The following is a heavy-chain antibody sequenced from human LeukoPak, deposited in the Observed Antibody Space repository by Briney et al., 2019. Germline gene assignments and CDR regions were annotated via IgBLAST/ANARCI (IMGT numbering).Heavy chain of an antibody. V-gene: IGHV3-21*01. J-gene: IGHJ4*02. CDR2: ISSSSNYI. Sequence: GGSPRLSCAASGLTFSSYSMNWVRQAPGKGLEWVSSISSSSNYIYYADSVKGRFTISRDNAKNSLYLQMNSLRAEDTAVYYCARVPHAMVRGVIITEIYFDYWGQGTLVTVSS. CDR3: ARVPHAMVRGVIITEIYFDY. D-gene: IGHD3-10*01. CDR1: GLTFSSYS.